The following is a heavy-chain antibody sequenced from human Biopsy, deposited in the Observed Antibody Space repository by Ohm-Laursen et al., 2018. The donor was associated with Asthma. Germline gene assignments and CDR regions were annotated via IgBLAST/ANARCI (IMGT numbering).Heavy chain of an antibody. CDR2: SSYSGFR. CDR1: GGSINSDY. J-gene: IGHJ5*02. V-gene: IGHV4-59*01. Sequence: SETLSLTCTFSGGSINSDYWSWIRQPPGKGLEWIGLSSYSGFRKYNPPLKSRVTISVDTSKNQLSLNLTSVIAADTAVYYCARATSTWSQSGPHFFDHWGPGTLVTVSS. CDR3: ARATSTWSQSGPHFFDH. D-gene: IGHD6-13*01.